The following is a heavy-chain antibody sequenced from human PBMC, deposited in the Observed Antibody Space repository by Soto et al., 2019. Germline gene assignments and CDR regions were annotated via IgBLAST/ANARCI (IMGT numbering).Heavy chain of an antibody. V-gene: IGHV4-31*11. J-gene: IGHJ4*02. D-gene: IGHD7-27*01. CDR3: ARRLGTAGSFES. Sequence: ASETLSLTCGVSGGSNSSGNYYWSWIRQHPGKGLEWIGYIYYGASTYYNPSLKSRVTISIDTSKNLFSLKLSSVTAADTAMYYCARRLGTAGSFESWGLGTLVTVSS. CDR2: IYYGAST. CDR1: GGSNSSGNYY.